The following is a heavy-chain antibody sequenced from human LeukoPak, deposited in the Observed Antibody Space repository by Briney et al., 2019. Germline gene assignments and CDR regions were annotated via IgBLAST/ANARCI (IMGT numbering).Heavy chain of an antibody. Sequence: ASVKVSSKASGYTFTGYYMHWVRQAPGQGLEWMGWINPNSGGTNYAQKFQGRVTMTRDTSISTAYMELSRLRSDDTAVYYCARPGATTGYSSGWYSYWGQGTLVTVSS. CDR1: GYTFTGYY. V-gene: IGHV1-2*02. CDR2: INPNSGGT. D-gene: IGHD6-19*01. CDR3: ARPGATTGYSSGWYSY. J-gene: IGHJ4*02.